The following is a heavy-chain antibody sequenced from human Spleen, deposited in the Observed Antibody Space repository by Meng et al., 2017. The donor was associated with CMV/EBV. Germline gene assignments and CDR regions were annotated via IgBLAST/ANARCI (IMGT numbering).Heavy chain of an antibody. CDR2: IKQGGSEE. J-gene: IGHJ4*02. CDR1: GFSFRNHW. D-gene: IGHD1-1*01. CDR3: ASVHRGDYFDF. V-gene: IGHV3-7*01. Sequence: GESLRLSWAASGFSFRNHWMSWVRQAPGKGLEWVANIKQGGSEEYYVDSVKGRFTISRDDAKNSLYLQMNNLRAEDTAVYYCASVHRGDYFDFWGQGTLVTVSS.